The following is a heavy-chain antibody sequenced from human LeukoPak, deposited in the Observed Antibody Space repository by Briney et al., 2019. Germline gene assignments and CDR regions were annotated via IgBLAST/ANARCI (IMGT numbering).Heavy chain of an antibody. CDR2: INHSGST. Sequence: SETLSLTCAVYSGSFSGYYWSWIRQPPGKGLEWIGEINHSGSTNYNPSLKSRVTISVDTSKNQFSLKLSSVTAADTAVYYCARGLYCSGGSCYKRGFDYWGQGTLVTVSS. CDR1: SGSFSGYY. CDR3: ARGLYCSGGSCYKRGFDY. D-gene: IGHD2-15*01. V-gene: IGHV4-34*01. J-gene: IGHJ4*02.